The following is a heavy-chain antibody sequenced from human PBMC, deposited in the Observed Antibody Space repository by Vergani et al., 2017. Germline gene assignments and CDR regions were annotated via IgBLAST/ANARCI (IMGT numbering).Heavy chain of an antibody. CDR1: GSTLSNYA. CDR3: AKHFRGWGIDY. V-gene: IGHV3-30*02. D-gene: IGHD3-16*01. CDR2: KQFEGSNQ. Sequence: QVQLVESGGGVVQRGGSLRLSCATSGSTLSNYALQWIRQGPGKGLEFVAFKQFEGSNQYYAASVKGRFTLSRDFSKNTLYLQMNSLRTDDTATYYCAKHFRGWGIDYWGQGTQVIVSS. J-gene: IGHJ4*02.